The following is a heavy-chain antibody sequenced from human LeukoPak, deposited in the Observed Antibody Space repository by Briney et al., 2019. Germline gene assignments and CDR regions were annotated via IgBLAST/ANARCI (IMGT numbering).Heavy chain of an antibody. D-gene: IGHD3-3*01. V-gene: IGHV3-7*01. CDR3: TRDFVF. Sequence: PGGSLRLSCAASGFAFSTYWMDWVRQPPGKELEWVGNKNQDGSVKHYVDSVRGRLTISRDNARNSVYLQMSALRVEDTAVYYCTRDFVFWGQGSLVTASS. J-gene: IGHJ4*02. CDR1: GFAFSTYW. CDR2: KNQDGSVK.